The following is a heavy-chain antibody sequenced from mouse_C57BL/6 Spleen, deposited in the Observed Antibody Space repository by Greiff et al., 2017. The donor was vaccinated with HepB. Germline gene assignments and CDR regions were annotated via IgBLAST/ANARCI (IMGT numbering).Heavy chain of an antibody. CDR3: ARRYYGNYDWYFDV. Sequence: EVMLVESGGGLVKPGGSLKLSCAASGFTFSSYTMSWVRQTPEKRLEWVATISGGGGNTYYPDSVKGRFTISRDNAKNTLYLQMSSLRSEDTALYYCARRYYGNYDWYFDVWGTGTTVTVSS. CDR1: GFTFSSYT. CDR2: ISGGGGNT. V-gene: IGHV5-9*01. D-gene: IGHD2-1*01. J-gene: IGHJ1*03.